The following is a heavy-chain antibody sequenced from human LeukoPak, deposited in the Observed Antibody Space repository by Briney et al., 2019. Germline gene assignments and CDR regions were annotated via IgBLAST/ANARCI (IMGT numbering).Heavy chain of an antibody. V-gene: IGHV3-30*02. CDR3: AKESQLSYRGTFYIDY. CDR1: RSFFTTYG. J-gene: IGHJ4*02. CDR2: IRYDGSNE. D-gene: IGHD1-26*01. Sequence: GGSLRLSCAASRSFFTTYGVHWARQAPGKGLEWVAFIRYDGSNEYYADSVKGRFTISRDSSKNTLDLQMNSLRPEDTAVYYCAKESQLSYRGTFYIDYWGQGTLVTVSS.